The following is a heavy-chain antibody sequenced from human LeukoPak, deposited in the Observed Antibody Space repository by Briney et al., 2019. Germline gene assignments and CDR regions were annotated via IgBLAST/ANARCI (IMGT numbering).Heavy chain of an antibody. J-gene: IGHJ4*02. D-gene: IGHD1-26*01. CDR2: IGFAGDT. CDR3: ARGADAAYDY. Sequence: GGSLRLSCAASGFTFSNYDMHWVRQTIGKGLEWVSIIGFAGDTYYPGSVRGRFTISKENAKNSLYLQMNSLRVEDTALYFCARGADAAYDYWGQGTLVTVSS. CDR1: GFTFSNYD. V-gene: IGHV3-13*04.